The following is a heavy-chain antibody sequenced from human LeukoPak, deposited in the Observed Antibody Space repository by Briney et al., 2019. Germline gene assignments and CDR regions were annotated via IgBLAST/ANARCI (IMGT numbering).Heavy chain of an antibody. Sequence: ASVKVSCKASGYTFTSYDINWVRQATGQGLEWMGWMNPNSGNTGYAQKFQSRVTMTRNTSISTAYMELSSLRSEDTAVYYCARRVMVRGVLLIWFDPWGQGTLVTVSS. D-gene: IGHD3-10*01. CDR1: GYTFTSYD. CDR3: ARRVMVRGVLLIWFDP. CDR2: MNPNSGNT. J-gene: IGHJ5*02. V-gene: IGHV1-8*01.